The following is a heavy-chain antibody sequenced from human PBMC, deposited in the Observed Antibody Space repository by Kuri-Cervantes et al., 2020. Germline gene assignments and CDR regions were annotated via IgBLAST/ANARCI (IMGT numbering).Heavy chain of an antibody. V-gene: IGHV1-2*02. CDR3: ARGPFYYDNNGYQSSNYFDY. D-gene: IGHD3-22*01. J-gene: IGHJ4*02. CDR2: INPNSGGT. Sequence: ASVKVSCKASGGTFSSYAISWVRQAPGQGLEWMGWINPNSGGTNYAQKFQGRVTMTRDTSISTAYMELSRLRSDDTAVYYCARGPFYYDNNGYQSSNYFDYWGQGTLVTVSS. CDR1: GGTFSSYA.